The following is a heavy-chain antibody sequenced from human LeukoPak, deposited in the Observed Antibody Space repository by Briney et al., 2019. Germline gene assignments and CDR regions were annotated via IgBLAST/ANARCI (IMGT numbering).Heavy chain of an antibody. CDR3: ARGPHSADIYGMDV. CDR1: GGSISSYY. V-gene: IGHV4-59*01. J-gene: IGHJ6*04. D-gene: IGHD2-21*01. Sequence: SSETLSLTCTVSGGSISSYYWSWIRQPPGKGLEWIGYIYYSGSTNYNPSLKSRVTISVDTSKNQFSLKLSSVTAADTAVYYCARGPHSADIYGMDVWGKGTTVTVSS. CDR2: IYYSGST.